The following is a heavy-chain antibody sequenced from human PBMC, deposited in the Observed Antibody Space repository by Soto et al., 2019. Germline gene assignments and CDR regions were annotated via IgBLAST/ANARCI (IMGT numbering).Heavy chain of an antibody. CDR3: VMVDNYVTPTPQDV. D-gene: IGHD3-16*01. J-gene: IGHJ6*02. Sequence: QVQLVQSGDEVKKPGASVKVSCKASGYIFVNYGIAWVRQAPGQGLEWMGWIIPYTGNTHSATKIQGRLTMTTDTSTSTVYMDLGSLTSDDTAVYYCVMVDNYVTPTPQDVWGQGTTVTVSS. CDR2: IIPYTGNT. CDR1: GYIFVNYG. V-gene: IGHV1-18*01.